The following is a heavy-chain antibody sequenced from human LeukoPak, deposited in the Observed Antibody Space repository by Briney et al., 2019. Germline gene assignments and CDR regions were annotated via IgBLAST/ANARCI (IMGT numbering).Heavy chain of an antibody. CDR3: ARVSEITFGGVIVTAPFDY. CDR2: INPNSGGT. J-gene: IGHJ4*02. V-gene: IGHV1-2*02. D-gene: IGHD3-16*02. Sequence: GASVKVSCKASGYTFTGYCMHWVRQAPGQGLEWMGWINPNSGGTNYAQKFQGRVTMTRDTSISTAYMELSRLRSDDTAVYYCARVSEITFGGVIVTAPFDYWGQGTLVTVSS. CDR1: GYTFTGYC.